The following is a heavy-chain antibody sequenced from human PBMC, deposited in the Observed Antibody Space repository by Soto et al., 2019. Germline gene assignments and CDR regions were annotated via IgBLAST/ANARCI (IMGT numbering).Heavy chain of an antibody. V-gene: IGHV4-31*03. CDR1: GASISSGGYY. Sequence: KPSETLSLTCTVSGASISSGGYYWSWIRQHPGKGLEWIANIYYSGSTYYNPSLKSRVTISIDTPKNQFSLKLSSVTAADTAVYYCAKAQAWELVFDFWGQGTLVTVSS. D-gene: IGHD1-26*01. CDR3: AKAQAWELVFDF. CDR2: IYYSGST. J-gene: IGHJ4*02.